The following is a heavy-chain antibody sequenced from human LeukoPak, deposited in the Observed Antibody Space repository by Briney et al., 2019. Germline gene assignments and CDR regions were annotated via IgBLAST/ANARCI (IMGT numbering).Heavy chain of an antibody. J-gene: IGHJ3*02. CDR2: ISAYNGNT. V-gene: IGHV1-18*01. CDR3: ARVRSRSDAFDI. Sequence: ASVKVSCKASGYSFTSNVISWVRQAPGQGLEWMGWISAYNGNTNYAQKLQGRVTMTTDTSTSTAYMELRSLRSDDTAVYYCARVRSRSDAFDIWGQGTMVTVSS. D-gene: IGHD4/OR15-4a*01. CDR1: GYSFTSNV.